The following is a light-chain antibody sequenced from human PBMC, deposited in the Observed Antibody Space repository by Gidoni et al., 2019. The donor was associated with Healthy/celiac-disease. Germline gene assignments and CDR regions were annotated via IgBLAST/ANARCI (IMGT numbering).Light chain of an antibody. Sequence: DLQMTQSPSSLSASVGDRVTITCRASQSISSYVNWYQQKPGKAPKLLIYAASSLQRGVPSRFSGSGSGTDFTLTSSSLQPEDFATYYCQQSYSTPYTFXQXTKLEIK. CDR2: AAS. V-gene: IGKV1-39*01. J-gene: IGKJ2*01. CDR3: QQSYSTPYT. CDR1: QSISSY.